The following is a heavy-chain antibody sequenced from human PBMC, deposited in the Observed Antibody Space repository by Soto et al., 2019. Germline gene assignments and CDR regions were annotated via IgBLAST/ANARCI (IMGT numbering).Heavy chain of an antibody. D-gene: IGHD5-12*01. CDR3: ARGRRDGYNY. J-gene: IGHJ4*02. CDR2: INHSGST. CDR1: GGSFSGYY. V-gene: IGHV4-34*01. Sequence: SETLSLTCAVYGGSFSGYYWSWIRQPPGKGLEWIGEINHSGSTNYNPSLKSRVTISVDTSKNQFSLKLSSVTAADTAVYYCARGRRDGYNYWGQGTLVTVSS.